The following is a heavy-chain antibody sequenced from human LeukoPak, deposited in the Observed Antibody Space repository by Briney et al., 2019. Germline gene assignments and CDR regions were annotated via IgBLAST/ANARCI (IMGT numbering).Heavy chain of an antibody. D-gene: IGHD3-16*01. CDR1: GFTFSSYA. Sequence: PGGSLRLSCAASGFTFSSYAMSWVRQAPGKGLEWVSAISGSGGSTYYADSVKGRFTISRDSSKNTLYLQMNSLRDDDTAVYYCVRVWGDSWGQGTMVAVSS. CDR2: ISGSGGST. V-gene: IGHV3-23*01. CDR3: VRVWGDS. J-gene: IGHJ3*01.